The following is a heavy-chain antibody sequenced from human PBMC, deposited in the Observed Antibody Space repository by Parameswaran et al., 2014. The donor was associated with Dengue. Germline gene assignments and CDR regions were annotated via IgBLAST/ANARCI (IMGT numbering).Heavy chain of an antibody. V-gene: IGHV4-34*01. Sequence: WIRQPPGKGLEWIGEINHSGSTNYNPSLKSRVTISVDTSKNQFSLKLSSVTAADTAVYYCARRGSDIVVVPAAVWFDPWGQGTLVTVSS. D-gene: IGHD2-2*01. J-gene: IGHJ5*02. CDR3: ARRGSDIVVVPAAVWFDP. CDR2: INHSGST.